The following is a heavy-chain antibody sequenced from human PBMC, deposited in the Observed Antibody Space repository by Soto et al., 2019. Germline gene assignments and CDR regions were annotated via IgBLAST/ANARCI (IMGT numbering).Heavy chain of an antibody. D-gene: IGHD2-2*03. J-gene: IGHJ5*02. V-gene: IGHV3-7*03. CDR2: IKQDGSEK. CDR1: GFRFSDYP. Sequence: GGSLRLSCVGSGFRFSDYPLSWVRQAPGKGLEWVANIKQDGSEKYYVDSVKGRFTVSRDNAKNSLYLQMNSLRAEDTAVYYCARVDIVVVPAGREGWFDPWGQGTLVTVSS. CDR3: ARVDIVVVPAGREGWFDP.